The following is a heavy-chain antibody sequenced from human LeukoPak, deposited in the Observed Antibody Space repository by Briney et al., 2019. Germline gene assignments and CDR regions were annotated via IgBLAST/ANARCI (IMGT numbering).Heavy chain of an antibody. D-gene: IGHD3-22*01. V-gene: IGHV3-30*03. J-gene: IGHJ4*02. Sequence: GGSLRLSGVASGFSFNTYAIHWVRQAAGKGREWVALISYNGGRKEYAESVKGRFTIDRENSKNTVLLQMTSLRPDDTAIYSCARQEARGYLYEGLDYWGQGTPVTVSS. CDR3: ARQEARGYLYEGLDY. CDR2: ISYNGGRK. CDR1: GFSFNTYA.